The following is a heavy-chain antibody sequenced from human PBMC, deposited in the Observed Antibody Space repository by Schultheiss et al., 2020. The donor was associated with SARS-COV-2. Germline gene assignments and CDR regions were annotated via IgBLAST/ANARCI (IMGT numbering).Heavy chain of an antibody. J-gene: IGHJ4*02. CDR2: IYSGGST. Sequence: GGSLRLSCAASGFTVSSDSMNWVRQAPGKGPEWVSAIYSGGSTYYADSVKGRFTISRDNSKNTLYLQMNSLRAEDTAIYYCAKDGRYSYGYELDYWGQGTLVTVSS. CDR1: GFTVSSDS. V-gene: IGHV3-53*01. D-gene: IGHD5-18*01. CDR3: AKDGRYSYGYELDY.